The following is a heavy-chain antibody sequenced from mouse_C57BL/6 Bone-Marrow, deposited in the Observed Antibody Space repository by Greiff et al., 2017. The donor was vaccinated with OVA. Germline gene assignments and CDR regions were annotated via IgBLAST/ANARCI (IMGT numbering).Heavy chain of an antibody. CDR1: GYTFTSYW. V-gene: IGHV1-52*01. D-gene: IGHD2-3*01. Sequence: VQLKQPGAELVRPGSSVKLSCKASGYTFTSYWMHWVKQRPIQGLEWIGNIDPSDSETHYNQKFKDKATLTVDKSSSTAYMQLSSLTSEDSAVYYCARGWLLRYFDVWGTGTTVTVSS. CDR3: ARGWLLRYFDV. J-gene: IGHJ1*03. CDR2: IDPSDSET.